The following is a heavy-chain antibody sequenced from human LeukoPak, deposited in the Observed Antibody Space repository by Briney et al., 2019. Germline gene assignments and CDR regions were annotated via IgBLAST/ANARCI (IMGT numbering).Heavy chain of an antibody. CDR3: ARVLGYQRGAWFDP. D-gene: IGHD2-2*01. CDR2: INHSGST. V-gene: IGHV4-34*01. CDR1: GGSFSGYY. J-gene: IGHJ5*02. Sequence: PSETLSLTCAVYGGSFSGYYWSWIRQPPGKGLKWIGEINHSGSTNYNPSLKSRVTISVDTSKNQFSLKLSSVTAADTAVYYCARVLGYQRGAWFDPWGQGTLVTVSS.